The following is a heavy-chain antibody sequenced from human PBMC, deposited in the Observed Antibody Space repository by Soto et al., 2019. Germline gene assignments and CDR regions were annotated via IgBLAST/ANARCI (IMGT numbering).Heavy chain of an antibody. D-gene: IGHD2-2*03. CDR2: IKSKTDGGTT. CDR3: TTLPAVGYCSSTSCYGGYYYYGMDV. CDR1: GFTFSNAW. J-gene: IGHJ6*02. V-gene: IGHV3-15*01. Sequence: EVQLVESGGGLVKPGGSLRLSCAASGFTFSNAWMSWVRQAPGKGLEWVGRIKSKTDGGTTDYAAPVKGRFTISRDDSKNTLYLQMNSLKTEDTAVYYCTTLPAVGYCSSTSCYGGYYYYGMDVWGQGTTVTVSS.